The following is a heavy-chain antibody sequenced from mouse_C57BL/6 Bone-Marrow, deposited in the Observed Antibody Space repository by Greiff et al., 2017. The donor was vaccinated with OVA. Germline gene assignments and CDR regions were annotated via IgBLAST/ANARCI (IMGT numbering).Heavy chain of an antibody. V-gene: IGHV1-81*01. J-gene: IGHJ2*01. CDR2: IYPRSGNT. CDR3: ARGGRGNFDY. Sequence: VMLVESGAELARPGASVKLSCKASGYTFTSYGISWVKQRTGQGLEWIGEIYPRSGNTYYNEKVKGKATLTADKSSSTAYMELRSLTSEDSAVYFCARGGRGNFDYWGQGTTLTVSS. D-gene: IGHD3-3*01. CDR1: GYTFTSYG.